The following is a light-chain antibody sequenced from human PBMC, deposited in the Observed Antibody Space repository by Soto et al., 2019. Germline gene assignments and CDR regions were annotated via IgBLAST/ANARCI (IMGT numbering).Light chain of an antibody. Sequence: SVLTRAASGSGSPGQSITISCTGTSSDVGGYNYVSWYQQHPGKAPKLMISDVSNRPSGVSYRFSGSKSRNTAPLTISALQTEDEADYYCSSYTTSTPHVFGTGTNVTVL. V-gene: IGLV2-14*03. CDR1: SSDVGGYNY. CDR3: SSYTTSTPHV. J-gene: IGLJ1*01. CDR2: DVS.